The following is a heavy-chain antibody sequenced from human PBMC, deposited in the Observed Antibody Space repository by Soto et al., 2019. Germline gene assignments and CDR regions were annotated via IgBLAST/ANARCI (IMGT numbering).Heavy chain of an antibody. V-gene: IGHV4-34*01. Sequence: SEPLYLPCAVYGGSFSGYYLRWTRQPPGKGLECIGEINHSGSTTYNPSLKSRVTISVDTSKDQCSLKRSSVTAADTAVYYCARGRSYSYSSGWYKGYGWFDPWGQGTLVTVSS. CDR1: GGSFSGYY. D-gene: IGHD6-19*01. CDR2: INHSGST. J-gene: IGHJ5*02. CDR3: ARGRSYSYSSGWYKGYGWFDP.